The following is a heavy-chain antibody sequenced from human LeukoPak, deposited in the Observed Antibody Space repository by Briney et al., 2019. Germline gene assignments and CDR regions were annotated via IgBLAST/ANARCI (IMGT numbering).Heavy chain of an antibody. Sequence: SETLSLTCIVSDGSISTFYWSWIRQPPGKGLEWIGYIQYSGSTNSNPSLKSRVTISVDTSKNQFSLKLTSVTAADTAVYYCARSVFTTSSHPYFCDYWGQGTLVTVSS. J-gene: IGHJ4*02. CDR3: ARSVFTTSSHPYFCDY. CDR2: IQYSGST. CDR1: DGSISTFY. V-gene: IGHV4-59*01. D-gene: IGHD3-22*01.